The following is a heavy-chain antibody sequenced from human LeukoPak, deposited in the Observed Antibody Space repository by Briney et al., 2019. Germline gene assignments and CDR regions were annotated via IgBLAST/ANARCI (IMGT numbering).Heavy chain of an antibody. CDR1: GGTFSSYA. Sequence: SVKVSCKASGGTFSSYAISWVRQAPGQGLEWMGRIIPILGIANYAQKFQGRVTITADKSTSTAYMEMSSLRSEDTAVYYCAREDIVVVVAATTLRFDYWGQGTLVTVSS. D-gene: IGHD2-15*01. J-gene: IGHJ4*02. V-gene: IGHV1-69*04. CDR3: AREDIVVVVAATTLRFDY. CDR2: IIPILGIA.